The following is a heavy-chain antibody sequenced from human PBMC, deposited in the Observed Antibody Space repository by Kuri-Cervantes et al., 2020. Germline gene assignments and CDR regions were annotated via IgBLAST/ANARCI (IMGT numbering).Heavy chain of an antibody. J-gene: IGHJ6*03. V-gene: IGHV3-7*01. CDR2: IKQDGTEE. CDR3: ARGGGTGDFYYYYMDV. Sequence: GESLKISCAPSGFRFSNYWMNWVRQAPGKGLEWVANIKQDGTEEYYVDSVKGRFTISRDNAKNSLYLQMNSLRAEDTAVYYCARGGGTGDFYYYYMDVWGKGPTVTVSS. D-gene: IGHD7-27*01. CDR1: GFRFSNYW.